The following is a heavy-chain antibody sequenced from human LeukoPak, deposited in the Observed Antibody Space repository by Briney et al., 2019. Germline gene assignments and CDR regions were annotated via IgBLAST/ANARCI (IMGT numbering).Heavy chain of an antibody. Sequence: KPSETLSLTCTVSGGSISSSSYYWGWIRQPAGKGLEWIGRIYTSGSTNYNPSLKSRVTISVDTSKNQFSLKLSSVTAADTAVYYCARVEVATIGQRGYSYGFDYWGQGTLVTVSS. V-gene: IGHV4-61*02. CDR2: IYTSGST. CDR3: ARVEVATIGQRGYSYGFDY. J-gene: IGHJ4*02. D-gene: IGHD5-18*01. CDR1: GGSISSSSYY.